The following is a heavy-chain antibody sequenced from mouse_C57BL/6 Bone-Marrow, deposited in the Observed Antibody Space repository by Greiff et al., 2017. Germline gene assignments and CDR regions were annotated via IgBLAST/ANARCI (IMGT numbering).Heavy chain of an antibody. V-gene: IGHV1-64*01. CDR2: IHPNRGST. Sequence: QVQLQQPGAELVKPGASVKLSCKASGYTFTSYWMHWVKQRPGQGLEWIGMIHPNRGSTNYNEKFKSKATLTVDKSSSTAYMQLSCLTSEDSAVYYCARDYDYDGYFDYWGQGTTRTVSS. D-gene: IGHD2-4*01. CDR1: GYTFTSYW. CDR3: ARDYDYDGYFDY. J-gene: IGHJ2*01.